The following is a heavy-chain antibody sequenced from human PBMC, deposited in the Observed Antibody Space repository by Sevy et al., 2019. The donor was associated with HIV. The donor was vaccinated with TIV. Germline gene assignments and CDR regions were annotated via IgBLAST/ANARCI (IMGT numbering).Heavy chain of an antibody. CDR2: ISFDGSNK. J-gene: IGHJ4*02. V-gene: IGHV3-30*18. Sequence: GGSLRLSCAASGFSFSGYAIHWVRQAPGKGLEWVAVISFDGSNKYYAYSVKGPFTISRDNSKNTLFLQMNSLRAEDTAVYYCAKEGAYSYTTYFDYWGQGTVVTVSS. CDR3: AKEGAYSYTTYFDY. CDR1: GFSFSGYA. D-gene: IGHD1-26*01.